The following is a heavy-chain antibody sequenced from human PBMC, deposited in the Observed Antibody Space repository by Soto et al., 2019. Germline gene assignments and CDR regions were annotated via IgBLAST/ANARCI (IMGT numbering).Heavy chain of an antibody. D-gene: IGHD1-26*01. J-gene: IGHJ6*02. CDR2: IYSAGNT. CDR3: ARDFVVGGPTINYYYGMDV. Sequence: GGSLRLSCAASGFTVRSNYMSWVRPAPGKGLEWISIIYSAGNTYYADSVKGRFTISRDNSKNTLYLQMNSLGAEDTAVYYCARDFVVGGPTINYYYGMDVWGQGT. CDR1: GFTVRSNY. V-gene: IGHV3-66*01.